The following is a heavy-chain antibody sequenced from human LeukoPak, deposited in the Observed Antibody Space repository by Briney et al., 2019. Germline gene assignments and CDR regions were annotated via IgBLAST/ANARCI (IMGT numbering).Heavy chain of an antibody. CDR3: AKDLTSTYYYYYGMDV. CDR2: IGWNSGSI. V-gene: IGHV3-9*01. J-gene: IGHJ6*02. CDR1: GFTLDDYA. Sequence: GGSLRLSCAASGFTLDDYAMHWVRRAPGRGLEWVSGIGWNSGSINYADSVKGRFTISRDNAKNSLYLQMNSLRAEDTALYYCAKDLTSTYYYYYGMDVWGQGTTVTVSS.